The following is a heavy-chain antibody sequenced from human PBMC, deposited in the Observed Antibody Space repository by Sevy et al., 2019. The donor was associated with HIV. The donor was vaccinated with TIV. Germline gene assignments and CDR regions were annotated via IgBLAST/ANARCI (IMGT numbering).Heavy chain of an antibody. D-gene: IGHD6-13*01. CDR3: ANSRGRFDGSSWLDYDYSVDV. V-gene: IGHV3-30*18. CDR2: ISNDGSDK. J-gene: IGHJ6*02. CDR1: GFIFKNYG. Sequence: GGSLRLSCAVSGFIFKNYGMHWVRQAPGKGLEWVALISNDGSDKSYADSVKGRLTISRDNSKDTLYLQMNSLRPEDTAVYYCANSRGRFDGSSWLDYDYSVDVWGQGTTVTVSS.